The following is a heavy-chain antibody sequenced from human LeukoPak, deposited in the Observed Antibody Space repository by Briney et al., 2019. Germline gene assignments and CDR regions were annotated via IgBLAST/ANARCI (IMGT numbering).Heavy chain of an antibody. V-gene: IGHV3-23*01. CDR2: ISGSSFST. J-gene: IGHJ4*02. D-gene: IGHD6-19*01. CDR3: ARSGGPHYFDS. Sequence: TGGSLRLSCAASGFTFSTYAMGWVRQAPGKGLEWVSLISGSSFSTNYADSVKGRFTISRDDSKNMLYLQMNSLTAEDTAVYYCARSGGPHYFDSWGQGTLVTVSS. CDR1: GFTFSTYA.